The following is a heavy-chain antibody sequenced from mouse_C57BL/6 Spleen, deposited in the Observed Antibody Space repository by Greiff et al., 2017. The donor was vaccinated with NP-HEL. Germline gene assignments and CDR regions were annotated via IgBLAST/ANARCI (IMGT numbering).Heavy chain of an antibody. D-gene: IGHD2-1*01. CDR3: ARLSDGNPDLYFDV. V-gene: IGHV1-26*01. CDR2: INPNNGGT. J-gene: IGHJ1*03. CDR1: GYTFTDYY. Sequence: EVQLQQSGPELVKPGASVKISCKASGYTFTDYYMNWVKQSHGKSLEWIGDINPNNGGTSYNQKFKGKATLTVDKSSSTAYMELRSLTSEDSAVYYCARLSDGNPDLYFDVWGTGTTVTVSS.